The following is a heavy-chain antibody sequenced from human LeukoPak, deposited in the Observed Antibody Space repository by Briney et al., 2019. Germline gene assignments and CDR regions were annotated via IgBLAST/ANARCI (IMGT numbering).Heavy chain of an antibody. CDR1: GGTFSSYA. CDR3: AREKDIVVVPAASDAFDI. Sequence: AASVKVSCKASGGTFSSYAISWVRQAPGQGLEWMGRIIPILGIANYAQKFQGSVTITADTSTSTAYMELSSLRSEDTAVSYCAREKDIVVVPAASDAFDIWGQGTMVTVSS. D-gene: IGHD2-2*01. J-gene: IGHJ3*02. CDR2: IIPILGIA. V-gene: IGHV1-69*04.